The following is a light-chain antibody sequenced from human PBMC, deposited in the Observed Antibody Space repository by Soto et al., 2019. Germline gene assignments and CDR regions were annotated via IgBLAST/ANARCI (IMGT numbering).Light chain of an antibody. Sequence: DLQMTQSPSSLSAYVGYRVTITSPSSQTITNCLNWYQHKPGKAPKLLIYAASSLQSGVPSRFSGSGSGTDFTLTISSLQTDDFATYYCKQSYSTPRRFGQGIKVDIK. CDR1: QTITNC. CDR2: AAS. V-gene: IGKV1-39*01. CDR3: KQSYSTPRR. J-gene: IGKJ1*01.